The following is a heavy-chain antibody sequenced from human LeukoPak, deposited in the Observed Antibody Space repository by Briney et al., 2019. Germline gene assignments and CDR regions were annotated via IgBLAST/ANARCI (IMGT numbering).Heavy chain of an antibody. D-gene: IGHD4-11*01. J-gene: IGHJ5*02. CDR3: ARDAKSWMPLNYFDP. CDR2: INPYSGNT. CDR1: GYYFITYS. Sequence: GASVKVSCKTSGYYFITYSITWVRQAPGQGLEWMGYINPYSGNTNYAQKFQGRVTMTTDTSTSTAYMELESLRSDDTAVYYCARDAKSWMPLNYFDPWGQGTLVTVSS. V-gene: IGHV1-18*01.